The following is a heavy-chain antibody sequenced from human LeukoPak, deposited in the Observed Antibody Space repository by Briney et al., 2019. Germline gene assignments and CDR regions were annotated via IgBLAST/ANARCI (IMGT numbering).Heavy chain of an antibody. V-gene: IGHV1-18*01. CDR1: GYTFTGYG. Sequence: ASVKVSCKASGYTFTGYGISWVRQAPGQGLEWIGWISAYNGNTNYAQKVQGRVTMSTDTSTSTAYMELRSLRSDDTAVYYCARITIFGVDVAWFDPWGQGTLVTVSS. CDR3: ARITIFGVDVAWFDP. J-gene: IGHJ5*02. D-gene: IGHD3-3*01. CDR2: ISAYNGNT.